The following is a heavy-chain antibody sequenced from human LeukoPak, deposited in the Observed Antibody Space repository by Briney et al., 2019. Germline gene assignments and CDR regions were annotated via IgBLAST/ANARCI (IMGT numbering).Heavy chain of an antibody. CDR3: AREGYYGSGSPPSLYFDY. CDR2: TSSDLNVK. V-gene: IGHV3-30-3*01. CDR1: GFTFRNYV. Sequence: GGSLRLSCAASGFTFRNYVVHWVRQAPGKGLEWVAVTSSDLNVKLYADSVKGRFTISRDNSRSTLYLQMDSLRPEDTAIYYCAREGYYGSGSPPSLYFDYWGQGTLVTVSS. J-gene: IGHJ4*02. D-gene: IGHD3-10*01.